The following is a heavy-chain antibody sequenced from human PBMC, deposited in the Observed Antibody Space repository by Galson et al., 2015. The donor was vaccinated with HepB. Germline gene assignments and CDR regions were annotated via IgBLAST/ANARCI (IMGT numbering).Heavy chain of an antibody. Sequence: SVKVSCKASGGTFSSYAISWVRQAPGQGLEWMGGIIPIFGTANYAQKFQGRVTITADESTSTAYMELSSLRSEDTAVYYCARDFSHSSSENNWFDPWGQGTLVTVSS. CDR3: ARDFSHSSSENNWFDP. J-gene: IGHJ5*02. V-gene: IGHV1-69*13. CDR2: IIPIFGTA. CDR1: GGTFSSYA. D-gene: IGHD6-6*01.